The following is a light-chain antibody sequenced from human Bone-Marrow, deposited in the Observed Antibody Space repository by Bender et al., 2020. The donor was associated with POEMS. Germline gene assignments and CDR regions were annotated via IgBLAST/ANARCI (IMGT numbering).Light chain of an antibody. CDR3: CSYAGSSTLV. CDR1: SSDIGSHDS. J-gene: IGLJ3*02. CDR2: EVT. V-gene: IGLV2-23*02. Sequence: QSALTQPASVSGSPGQSITISCSGTSSDIGSHDSVAWYQQYPGEVPRLMISEVTKRPSGVSNRFSGSKSGNTASLTISGLQAEDEADYYCCSYAGSSTLVFGGGTKLTVL.